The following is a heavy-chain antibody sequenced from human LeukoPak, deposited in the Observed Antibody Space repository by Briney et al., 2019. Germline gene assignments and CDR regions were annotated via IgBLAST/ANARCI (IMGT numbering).Heavy chain of an antibody. CDR2: IYYSGST. CDR3: ARSQQLVYYYAMDV. CDR1: GYSISNGYY. V-gene: IGHV4-61*01. Sequence: SETLSLTCSVSGYSISNGYYWGWIRQPPGKGLEWIGYIYYSGSTIYNPSLKSRVTISVDTSKNQFSLKLSSVTAADTAVYYCARSQQLVYYYAMDVWGQGTTVTVSS. J-gene: IGHJ6*02. D-gene: IGHD6-13*01.